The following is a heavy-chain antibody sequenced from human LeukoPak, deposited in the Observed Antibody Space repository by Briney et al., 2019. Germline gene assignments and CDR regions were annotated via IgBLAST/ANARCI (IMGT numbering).Heavy chain of an antibody. Sequence: PSETLSLTCTVSGGSISSGGYSWSWIRQPPGKGLEWIGYIYHSGSTYYNPSLKSRVTISVDRSKNQFSLKLSSVTAADTAVYYCAMSGYRGWFDPWGQGTLVTVSS. CDR3: AMSGYRGWFDP. V-gene: IGHV4-30-2*01. J-gene: IGHJ5*02. D-gene: IGHD3-3*01. CDR2: IYHSGST. CDR1: GGSISSGGYS.